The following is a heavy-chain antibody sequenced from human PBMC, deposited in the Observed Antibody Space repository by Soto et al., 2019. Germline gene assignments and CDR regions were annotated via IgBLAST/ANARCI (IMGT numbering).Heavy chain of an antibody. D-gene: IGHD4-17*01. Sequence: SETLSLTCAVYGGSFSGYYWSWIRQPPGKGLEWIGEINHSGSTNYNPSLKSRVTISVDTSKNQFSLKLSSVTAADTAVYYCARRGDPRYFDYWGQGTLVTVSS. CDR3: ARRGDPRYFDY. CDR2: INHSGST. J-gene: IGHJ4*02. CDR1: GGSFSGYY. V-gene: IGHV4-34*01.